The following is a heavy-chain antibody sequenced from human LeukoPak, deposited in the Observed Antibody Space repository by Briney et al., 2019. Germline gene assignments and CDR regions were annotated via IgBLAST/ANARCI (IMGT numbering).Heavy chain of an antibody. CDR1: GFTFSSYA. D-gene: IGHD2-8*01. CDR2: ISYDGSNK. J-gene: IGHJ4*02. CDR3: AREGVSNGD. V-gene: IGHV3-30*04. Sequence: GRSLRLSCAASGFTFSSYAMHWVRQAPGKGLEWVAVISYDGSNKYYADSVKGRFTISRDNSKNTLYLQMNSLRAEDTAVYYCAREGVSNGDWGQGTLVTVSS.